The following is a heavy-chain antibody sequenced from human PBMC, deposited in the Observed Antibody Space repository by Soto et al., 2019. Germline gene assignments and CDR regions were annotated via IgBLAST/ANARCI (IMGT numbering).Heavy chain of an antibody. Sequence: QVQLVQSGAEVKKPGASVKVSCKASGYTFTGYYMHWVRQAPGQGLEWMGYIYPNSGGTNYAQKFQGWVTMTRDTSISTAYMELSRLKSVDTAVYYCARGMYIWIDGPHYFDYWGLGTLVTVSS. CDR2: IYPNSGGT. CDR1: GYTFTGYY. D-gene: IGHD1-20*01. CDR3: ARGMYIWIDGPHYFDY. V-gene: IGHV1-2*04. J-gene: IGHJ4*01.